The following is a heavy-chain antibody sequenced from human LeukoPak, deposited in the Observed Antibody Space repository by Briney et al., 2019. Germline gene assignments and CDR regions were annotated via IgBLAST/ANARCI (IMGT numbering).Heavy chain of an antibody. CDR3: AKDLSIAVAGTLDY. V-gene: IGHV3-7*03. CDR1: GFTFSAYS. D-gene: IGHD6-19*01. Sequence: PGGSLRLSCAASGFTFSAYSMNWVRQAPGKGLEWVANIKPDGGDKYCVDSVKGRFTISRDNAKNSLYLQMNSLRAEDTALYYCAKDLSIAVAGTLDYWGQGTLVTVSS. CDR2: IKPDGGDK. J-gene: IGHJ4*02.